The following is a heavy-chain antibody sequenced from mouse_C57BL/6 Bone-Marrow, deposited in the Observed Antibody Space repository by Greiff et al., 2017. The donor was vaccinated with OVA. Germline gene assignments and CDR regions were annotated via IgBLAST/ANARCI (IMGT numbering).Heavy chain of an antibody. Sequence: VQLQQSGPELVKPGASVKISCKASGYTFTDYYMNWVKQSHGKSLEWIGDINPNNGGTSYNQKFKGKATLTVDKSSSTAYMELRSLTSEDSAVYYCARRPHYGSGWFAYWGQGTLVTVSA. CDR3: ARRPHYGSGWFAY. J-gene: IGHJ3*01. D-gene: IGHD1-1*01. V-gene: IGHV1-26*01. CDR1: GYTFTDYY. CDR2: INPNNGGT.